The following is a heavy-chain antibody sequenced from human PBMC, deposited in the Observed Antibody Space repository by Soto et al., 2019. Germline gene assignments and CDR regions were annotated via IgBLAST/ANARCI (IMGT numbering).Heavy chain of an antibody. CDR2: INPNGGTT. J-gene: IGHJ4*02. Sequence: QVQLVQSGAVVTKPGASVKVSCKASGYTFTSYYMHWVRQAPGQRLEYMGIINPNGGTTHYAQKFQRRVTMTRDTSTSTLYMELSSLRSEDTAMYYCAAYTSGWPTPWNWGQGTLVTVSS. CDR3: AAYTSGWPTPWN. D-gene: IGHD6-19*01. V-gene: IGHV1-46*01. CDR1: GYTFTSYY.